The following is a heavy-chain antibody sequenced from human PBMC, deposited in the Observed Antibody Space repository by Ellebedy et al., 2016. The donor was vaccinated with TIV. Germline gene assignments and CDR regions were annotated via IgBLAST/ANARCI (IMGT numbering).Heavy chain of an antibody. CDR3: ASGGYEYPY. D-gene: IGHD5-12*01. CDR1: GFTFSSYA. CDR2: ISYDGSNK. V-gene: IGHV3-30*03. Sequence: GESLKISXAASGFTFSSYAMSWVRQAPGKGLEWVAVISYDGSNKYYADSVKGRFTISRDNSKNTLYLQMNSLRAEDTAVYYCASGGYEYPYWGQGTLVTVSS. J-gene: IGHJ4*02.